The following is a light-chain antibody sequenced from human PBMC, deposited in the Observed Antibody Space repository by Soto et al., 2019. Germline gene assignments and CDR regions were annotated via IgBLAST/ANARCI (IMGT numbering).Light chain of an antibody. CDR3: CSYTTSNTRQIV. CDR1: SNDVGGYNY. Sequence: QSALTQPPSASGSPGQSVTISCTGTSNDVGGYNYVSWYQQHPGKAPKLMIYEVNKRPSGVPGRFSGSKSGNTASLTISGLQAEEEADYYCCSYTTSNTRQIVFGTGTKVTVL. V-gene: IGLV2-8*01. J-gene: IGLJ1*01. CDR2: EVN.